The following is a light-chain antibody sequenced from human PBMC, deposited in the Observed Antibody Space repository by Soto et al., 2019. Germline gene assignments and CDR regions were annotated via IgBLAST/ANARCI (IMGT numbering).Light chain of an antibody. J-gene: IGKJ4*01. CDR2: DSS. CDR1: QSVRSY. Sequence: EIVWRQSPAILSLSPGERATLSCRASQSVRSYLAWYQQKPGQAPRLLIHDSSNMATDIPARFSGSGSGTDFTLTISSLEPEDFACYYCQQRINWPLTFGGGTKVEIK. V-gene: IGKV3-11*01. CDR3: QQRINWPLT.